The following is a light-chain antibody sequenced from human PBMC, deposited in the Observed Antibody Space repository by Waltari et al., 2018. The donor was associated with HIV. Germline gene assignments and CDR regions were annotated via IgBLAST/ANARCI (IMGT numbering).Light chain of an antibody. CDR1: SSDVGGHNY. Sequence: QSALTQPAYVSGSPGQSITISCTGTSSDVGGHNYVFWYQQHPGKAPKLMIYEVTNRPSGVSNRFSGSKSGNTASLTISGLQAEDEADYYCSSYTSSSTQVFGTGTKVTVL. J-gene: IGLJ1*01. CDR2: EVT. V-gene: IGLV2-14*01. CDR3: SSYTSSSTQV.